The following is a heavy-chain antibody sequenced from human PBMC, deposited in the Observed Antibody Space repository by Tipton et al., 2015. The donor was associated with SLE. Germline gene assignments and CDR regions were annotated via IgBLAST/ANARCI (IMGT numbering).Heavy chain of an antibody. CDR2: IGYTGST. J-gene: IGHJ3*02. Sequence: TLSLTCTVSGGSITSGSFYWNWIRQPAGKGLEWIGLIGYTGSTNYNPSLKSRVTMSVDTSKNQFSLKLSSVTAADTAVYYCARFLDTFDIWGQGTMVTVSS. CDR1: GGSITSGSFY. V-gene: IGHV4-61*02. CDR3: ARFLDTFDI. D-gene: IGHD3-3*01.